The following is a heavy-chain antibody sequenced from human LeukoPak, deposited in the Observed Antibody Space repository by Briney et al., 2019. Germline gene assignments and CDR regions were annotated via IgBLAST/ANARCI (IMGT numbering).Heavy chain of an antibody. Sequence: PSETLSLTCTVSGGSISNETYYWGWIRQPPGKGLEWIGSIYFSGTTYYNPSLKSRVTISVDTSKNQFSLKLSSVTAADTAVYYCASMPNQYSGYADDYWGQGTLVTVSS. CDR2: IYFSGTT. CDR1: GGSISNETYY. CDR3: ASMPNQYSGYADDY. J-gene: IGHJ4*02. D-gene: IGHD5-12*01. V-gene: IGHV4-39*07.